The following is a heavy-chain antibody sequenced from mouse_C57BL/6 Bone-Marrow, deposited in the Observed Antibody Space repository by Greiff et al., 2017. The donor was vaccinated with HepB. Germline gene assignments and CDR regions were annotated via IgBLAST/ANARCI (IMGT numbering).Heavy chain of an antibody. D-gene: IGHD2-1*01. CDR1: GYTFTSYW. Sequence: QVQLQQPGAELVKPGASVKLSCKASGYTFTSYWMHWVKQRPGQGLEWIGMIHPNSGSTNYNEKFKGKATLTADKSSSTAYMQLSSLTSEDSAVYFCAVYGNYDYWGQGTTLTVSS. CDR2: IHPNSGST. CDR3: AVYGNYDY. V-gene: IGHV1-64*01. J-gene: IGHJ2*01.